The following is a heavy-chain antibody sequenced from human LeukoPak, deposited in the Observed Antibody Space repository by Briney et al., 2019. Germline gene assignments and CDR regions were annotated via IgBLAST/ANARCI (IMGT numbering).Heavy chain of an antibody. CDR1: GFTFSSYG. D-gene: IGHD3-22*01. Sequence: GGSLRLSCAASGFTFSSYGMHWVRQAPGKGLEWVAVISCDGSNKYYADSVKGRFTISRDNSKNTLYPQMNSLRTEDTAMYYRAKALAYYDSSGYFAFDIWGQGTMVTVSS. CDR3: AKALAYYDSSGYFAFDI. J-gene: IGHJ3*02. CDR2: ISCDGSNK. V-gene: IGHV3-30*18.